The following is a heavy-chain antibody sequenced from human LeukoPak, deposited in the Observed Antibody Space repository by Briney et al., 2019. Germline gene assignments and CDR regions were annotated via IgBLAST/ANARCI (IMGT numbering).Heavy chain of an antibody. D-gene: IGHD5-18*01. CDR1: GYTFTGYY. CDR2: INPNSGGT. V-gene: IGHV1-2*02. CDR3: ARPPFLRGYSYGF. Sequence: ASVKVSCKASGYTFTGYYMHWVRQAPGQGLEWMGWINPNSGGTNYAQKFQGRVTMTRDTSISTAYMELSRLRSDDTAVYYCARPPFLRGYSYGFWGQGSLVTVSS. J-gene: IGHJ4*02.